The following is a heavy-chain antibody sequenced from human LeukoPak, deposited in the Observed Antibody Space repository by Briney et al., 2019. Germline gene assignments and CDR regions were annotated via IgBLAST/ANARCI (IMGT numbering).Heavy chain of an antibody. CDR1: GYTLTELS. J-gene: IGHJ4*02. CDR2: FDPEDGET. Sequence: GASVKVSCKVSGYTLTELSMHWVRQAPGKGLEWMGGFDPEDGETIYAQKFQGRVTMTEDTSTDTAYMELSSLGSEDTAVYYCATDPWGKWVEMATIWLGYWGQGTLVTVSS. D-gene: IGHD5-24*01. CDR3: ATDPWGKWVEMATIWLGY. V-gene: IGHV1-24*01.